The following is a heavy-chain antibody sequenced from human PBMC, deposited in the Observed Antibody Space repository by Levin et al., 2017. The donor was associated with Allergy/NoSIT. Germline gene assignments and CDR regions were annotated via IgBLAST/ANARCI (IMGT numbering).Heavy chain of an antibody. CDR2: INGNSLSV. Sequence: GGSLRLSCAASGFTFSTYSMNWVRQAPGKGLEWVSYINGNSLSVRDADSVKGRFTISRDNAKNSLYLQMNSLRAEDTAVYYCARDRSGSYSIDYWGQGTLVTVSS. V-gene: IGHV3-48*01. J-gene: IGHJ4*02. CDR1: GFTFSTYS. D-gene: IGHD1-26*01. CDR3: ARDRSGSYSIDY.